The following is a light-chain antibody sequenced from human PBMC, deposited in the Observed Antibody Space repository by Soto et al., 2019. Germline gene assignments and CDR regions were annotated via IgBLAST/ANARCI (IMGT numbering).Light chain of an antibody. CDR3: QQYYSYPSIT. V-gene: IGKV1-8*01. CDR1: QGISSY. J-gene: IGKJ5*01. CDR2: AAS. Sequence: AIRMTQSPSSFSASTGDRVTITCRTSQGISSYLAWYQQKPGKAPKLLIYAASTLQSGVPSRFSGSGSGTDFTLTISCLQSEDFATYYCQQYYSYPSITFGQGTRREIK.